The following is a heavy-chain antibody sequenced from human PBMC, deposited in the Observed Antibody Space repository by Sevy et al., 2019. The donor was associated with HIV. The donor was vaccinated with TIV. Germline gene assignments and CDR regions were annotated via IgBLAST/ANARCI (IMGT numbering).Heavy chain of an antibody. V-gene: IGHV3-48*02. D-gene: IGHD3-16*01. Sequence: GGSLRLSCAASGFTFSSYSMNWVRQAPGKGLEWVSYISSSSSTIYYADSVKGRFTISRDNAKNSLYLQMNSLRDEDTAVYYCARDYDYVLGSYRGEVYYYYGMDVWGQGTTVTVSS. CDR1: GFTFSSYS. CDR3: ARDYDYVLGSYRGEVYYYYGMDV. J-gene: IGHJ6*02. CDR2: ISSSSSTI.